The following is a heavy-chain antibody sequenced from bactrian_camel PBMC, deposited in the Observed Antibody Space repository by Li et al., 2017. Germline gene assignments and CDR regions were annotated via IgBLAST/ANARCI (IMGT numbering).Heavy chain of an antibody. CDR1: GYALSYNFNRSC. D-gene: IGHD4*01. CDR3: AADRGFFTATATDKSQYDY. CDR2: IDSGGST. J-gene: IGHJ4*01. V-gene: IGHV3S53*01. Sequence: HVQLVESGGDSVQAGGSLRLSCVASGYALSYNFNRSCMGWSRQAPGKEREWVAGIDSGGSTSYSESVQGRFTISKDNAKNTLYLQLNSLKPEDTATYFCAADRGFFTATATDKSQYDYWGQGTQVTVS.